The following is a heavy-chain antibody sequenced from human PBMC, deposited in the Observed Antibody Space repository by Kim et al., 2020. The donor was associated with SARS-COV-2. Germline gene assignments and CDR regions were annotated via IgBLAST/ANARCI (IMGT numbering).Heavy chain of an antibody. CDR3: ASHFYFAFDH. D-gene: IGHD3-3*02. Sequence: GGSLRLSCAASGFSFSGYYMHWVRQTPGKGLLWLSRISGDGSRIYYADSVTGRLTVSRDNARNTLYLHMSSLRAEDTAVYYCASHFYFAFDHWGQGSLVT. CDR2: ISGDGSRI. CDR1: GFSFSGYY. V-gene: IGHV3-74*01. J-gene: IGHJ4*02.